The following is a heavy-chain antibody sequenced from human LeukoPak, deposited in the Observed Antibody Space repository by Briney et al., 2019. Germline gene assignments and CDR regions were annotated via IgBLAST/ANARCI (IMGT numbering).Heavy chain of an antibody. D-gene: IGHD5-24*01. CDR2: ISSSGSTG. CDR1: GFTFSSYE. J-gene: IGHJ4*02. Sequence: SGGSLRLSCAASGFTFSSYEMNWVRQAPGKGLEWVSYISSSGSTGYYADSVKGRFTISRDNAKNSLYLQMNSLRAEDTAVYYCASPQAEMATNSPDYWGQGTLVTVSS. CDR3: ASPQAEMATNSPDY. V-gene: IGHV3-48*03.